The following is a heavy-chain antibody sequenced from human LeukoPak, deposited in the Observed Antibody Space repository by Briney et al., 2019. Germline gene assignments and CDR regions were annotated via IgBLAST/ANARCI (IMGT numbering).Heavy chain of an antibody. J-gene: IGHJ1*01. V-gene: IGHV3-23*01. CDR3: AKDHWPWAAAGAAHFQH. D-gene: IGHD6-13*01. CDR2: ISGSGGST. CDR1: GFTFDDYA. Sequence: GRSLRLSCAASGFTFDDYAMHWVRQAPGKGLEWVSAISGSGGSTYYADSVKGRFTISRDNSKNTLYLQMNSLRAEDTAVYYCAKDHWPWAAAGAAHFQHWGQGTLVTVSS.